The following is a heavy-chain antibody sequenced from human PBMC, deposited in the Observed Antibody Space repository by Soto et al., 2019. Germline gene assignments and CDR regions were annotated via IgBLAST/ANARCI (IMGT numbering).Heavy chain of an antibody. CDR1: GGSISSSSYY. V-gene: IGHV4-39*01. CDR3: ARLTAVAGRGPGHFDY. CDR2: IYYSGST. Sequence: QLQLQESGPGLVKPSETLSLTCTVSGGSISSSSYYWGWIRQPPGKGLEWIGSIYYSGSTYYNPSLKSRVTISVDTSKNQFSLKLSSVTAADTAVYYCARLTAVAGRGPGHFDYWGQGTLVTVSS. D-gene: IGHD6-19*01. J-gene: IGHJ4*02.